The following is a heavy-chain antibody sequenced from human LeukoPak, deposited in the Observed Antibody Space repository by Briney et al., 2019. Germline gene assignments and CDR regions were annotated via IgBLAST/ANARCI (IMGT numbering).Heavy chain of an antibody. CDR3: ARGLVITFGGVIAPFDY. J-gene: IGHJ4*02. CDR1: GGSFSGYY. Sequence: SETLSLTCAVYGGSFSGYYWSWIRQPPGKGLEWIGEINHSGSTNYNPSPKSRVTISVDTSKNQFSLKLSSVTAADTAVYYCARGLVITFGGVIAPFDYWGQGTLVTVSS. CDR2: INHSGST. D-gene: IGHD3-16*02. V-gene: IGHV4-34*01.